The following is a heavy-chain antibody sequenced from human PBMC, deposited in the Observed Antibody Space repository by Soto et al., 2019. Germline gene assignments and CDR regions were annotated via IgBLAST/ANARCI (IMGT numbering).Heavy chain of an antibody. V-gene: IGHV3-48*01. CDR3: ARAAPVAGTSSYYYYGMDV. CDR2: IGIGSSTK. CDR1: GFTFRNYG. Sequence: PGGSLRLSCAASGFTFRNYGMNWVRQAPGKGLEWVSYIGIGSSTKYYADSVKGRFTIPRENAKNSLYLQMNSLRAGDTAVYYCARAAPVAGTSSYYYYGMDVWGQGTTVTVSS. D-gene: IGHD6-19*01. J-gene: IGHJ6*02.